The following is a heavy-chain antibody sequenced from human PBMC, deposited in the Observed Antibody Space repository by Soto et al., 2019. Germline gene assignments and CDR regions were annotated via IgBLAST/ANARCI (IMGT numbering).Heavy chain of an antibody. Sequence: QVQLVQSGAEVKKPESSVKVSCKAPGGTFSTYAISWVRQAPGQGLEWMGGIIPMFGTANYAQRFKDRVTIPADESTKTVYMELSSLRSEDTAVYFCASGIQLWLRRINNGYSGWGQGTLVTVSS. CDR3: ASGIQLWLRRINNGYSG. CDR1: GGTFSTYA. CDR2: IIPMFGTA. J-gene: IGHJ4*02. D-gene: IGHD5-18*01. V-gene: IGHV1-69*12.